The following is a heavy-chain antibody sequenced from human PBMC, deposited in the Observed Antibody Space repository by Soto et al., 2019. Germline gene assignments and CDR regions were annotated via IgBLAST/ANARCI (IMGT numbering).Heavy chain of an antibody. Sequence: HPGGSLRLSCAASGFTFSSYAMSWVRQAPGKGLEWVSAISGSGGSTYYADSVKGRFTISRDNSKNTLYLQMNSLRAEDTAVYYCAKAPRDPDAFDIWGQGTMVTVSS. V-gene: IGHV3-23*01. J-gene: IGHJ3*02. CDR1: GFTFSSYA. CDR3: AKAPRDPDAFDI. CDR2: ISGSGGST.